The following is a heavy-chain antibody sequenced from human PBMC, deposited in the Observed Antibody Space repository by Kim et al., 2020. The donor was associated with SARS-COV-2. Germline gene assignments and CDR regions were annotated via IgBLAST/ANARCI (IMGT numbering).Heavy chain of an antibody. D-gene: IGHD3-22*01. CDR1: GFTFSSYG. J-gene: IGHJ1*01. CDR2: IWYDGSNK. Sequence: LSLTCAASGFTFSSYGMHWVRQAPGKGLEWVAVIWYDGSNKYYADSVKGRFTISRDNSKNTLYLQMNSLRAEDTAVYYCARDPFGGSGYYYGWGYFQ. V-gene: IGHV3-33*01. CDR3: ARDPFGGSGYYYGWGYFQ.